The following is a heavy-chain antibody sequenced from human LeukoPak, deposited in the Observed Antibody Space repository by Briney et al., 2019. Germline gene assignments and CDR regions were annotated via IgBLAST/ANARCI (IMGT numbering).Heavy chain of an antibody. CDR1: GGSFSGYY. Sequence: SETLSLTCAVYGGSFSGYYWSWTRQPPGKGLEWIGEINHSGSTNYNPSLKSRVTISVDTSKNQFSLKLSSVTAADTAVYYCARGRGYSYGSAYYYYGMDVWGQGTTVTVSS. D-gene: IGHD5-18*01. CDR2: INHSGST. V-gene: IGHV4-34*01. J-gene: IGHJ6*02. CDR3: ARGRGYSYGSAYYYYGMDV.